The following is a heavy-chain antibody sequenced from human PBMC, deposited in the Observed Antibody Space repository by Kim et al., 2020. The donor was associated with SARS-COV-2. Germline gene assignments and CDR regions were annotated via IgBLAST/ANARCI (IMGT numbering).Heavy chain of an antibody. CDR1: GFTFSSFG. Sequence: GGSLRLSCAPSGFTFSSFGMSWVRQAPGKGLEWVSAIRNSGDNTYNADSVKGRFTTSRYNSKNTLYLQMNTRRAEDTATYYCARRGREYYMDVWGKGTTVTVSS. CDR2: IRNSGDNT. J-gene: IGHJ6*03. D-gene: IGHD3-16*01. V-gene: IGHV3-23*01. CDR3: ARRGREYYMDV.